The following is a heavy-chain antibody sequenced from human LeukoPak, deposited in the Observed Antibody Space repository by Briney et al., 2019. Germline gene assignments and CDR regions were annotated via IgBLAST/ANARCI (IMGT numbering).Heavy chain of an antibody. CDR1: EYTFTKYW. Sequence: PGESLKISCEGSEYTFTKYWIGWVHQLPGKGLEWMGIIHPGDSHTWYSPSFQGQVTISAVKSINTAYLQWSSLKASDTAVYYCARRISTGWSFDYWGQGTLVTVSS. CDR2: IHPGDSHT. J-gene: IGHJ4*02. V-gene: IGHV5-51*07. CDR3: ARRISTGWSFDY. D-gene: IGHD6-19*01.